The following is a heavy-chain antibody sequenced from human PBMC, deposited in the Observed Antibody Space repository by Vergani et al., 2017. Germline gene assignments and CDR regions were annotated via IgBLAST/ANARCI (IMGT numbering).Heavy chain of an antibody. D-gene: IGHD2-2*02. Sequence: QVQLVQSGAEVKKPGASVKVSCKASGYTFTSYDINWVRQATGQGLEWMGWMNPNSGNTGYAQKFQGRGTMTRNTSISTAYMELSSLRSEDTAVYYCAREPLGYCSSTSCYSPTAFDYWGQGTLVTVAS. J-gene: IGHJ4*02. CDR1: GYTFTSYD. CDR2: MNPNSGNT. V-gene: IGHV1-8*01. CDR3: AREPLGYCSSTSCYSPTAFDY.